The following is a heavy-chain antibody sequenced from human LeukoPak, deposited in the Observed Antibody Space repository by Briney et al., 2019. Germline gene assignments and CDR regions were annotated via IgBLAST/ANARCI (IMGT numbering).Heavy chain of an antibody. D-gene: IGHD2-2*03. V-gene: IGHV3-23*01. CDR3: AKDNGYCTSTSCFLEY. CDR1: GLTFNSYA. Sequence: PWVSLRLSCVASGLTFNSYAISWVRQAPGKGLEWVSAISGSGGSTYYADYVKGRFTISRDNSKSTLYLQMNSLGAEDTALYYCAKDNGYCTSTSCFLEYWGKGTLVTVSS. CDR2: ISGSGGST. J-gene: IGHJ4*02.